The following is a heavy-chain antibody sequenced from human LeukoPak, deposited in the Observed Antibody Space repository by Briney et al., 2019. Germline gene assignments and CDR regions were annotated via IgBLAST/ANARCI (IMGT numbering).Heavy chain of an antibody. CDR3: SWGAVPPDY. Sequence: PGGSLRLSCTASGFTFRSYALTWVRQAPGMGPEWVGFISSTAYGGTAEYAASVRGRFTISRDDSKSIAFLQMNSLKTEDTAMYYCSWGAVPPDYWGQGTLVTVSS. D-gene: IGHD3-16*01. J-gene: IGHJ4*02. CDR1: GFTFRSYA. V-gene: IGHV3-49*04. CDR2: ISSTAYGGTA.